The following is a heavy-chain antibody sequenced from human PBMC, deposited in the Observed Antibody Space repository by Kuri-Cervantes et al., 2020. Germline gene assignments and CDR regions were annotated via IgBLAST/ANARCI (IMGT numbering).Heavy chain of an antibody. CDR2: MNPNSGNT. Sequence: ASVKVSCKASGYTFTSYGISWVRQATGQGLEWMGWMNPNSGNTGYAQKFQGRVTMTRNTSISTAYMELSSLRSEDTAVYYCAREYCSGGSCYYFDYWGQGTLVTVSS. CDR3: AREYCSGGSCYYFDY. D-gene: IGHD2-15*01. CDR1: GYTFTSYG. V-gene: IGHV1-8*02. J-gene: IGHJ4*02.